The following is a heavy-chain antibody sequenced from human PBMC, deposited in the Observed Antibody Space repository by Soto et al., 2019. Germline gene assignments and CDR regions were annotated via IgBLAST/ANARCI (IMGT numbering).Heavy chain of an antibody. D-gene: IGHD2-2*01. Sequence: GGSLRLSCAASGFTFSSYAMSWVRQAPGKGLEWVSAISGSGGSTYYADSVKGRFTISRDNSKNTLYLQMNSLRAKDTAVYYCAKDLRCSSTSCPYNWFDPWGQGTLVTVSS. J-gene: IGHJ5*02. CDR2: ISGSGGST. V-gene: IGHV3-23*01. CDR1: GFTFSSYA. CDR3: AKDLRCSSTSCPYNWFDP.